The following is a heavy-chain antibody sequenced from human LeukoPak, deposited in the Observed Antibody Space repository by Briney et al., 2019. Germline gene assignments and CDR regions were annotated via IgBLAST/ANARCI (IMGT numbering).Heavy chain of an antibody. J-gene: IGHJ4*02. V-gene: IGHV4-39*01. Sequence: KPSETLSLTCTVSGGSISSSGYYWLWLRHPPGKGLEWIGSIYYSGSTYYNPSLKSRVTISVDTSKNQFSLKLSSVTAADTAVYYCARQSYYYDSSGPDYYYFDYWGQGTLVTVSS. CDR2: IYYSGST. D-gene: IGHD3-22*01. CDR1: GGSISSSGYY. CDR3: ARQSYYYDSSGPDYYYFDY.